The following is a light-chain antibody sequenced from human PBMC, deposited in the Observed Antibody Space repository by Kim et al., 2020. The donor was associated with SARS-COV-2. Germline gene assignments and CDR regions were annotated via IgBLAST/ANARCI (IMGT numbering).Light chain of an antibody. CDR1: QSVSRY. V-gene: IGKV3-11*01. CDR3: QQRNNWPIT. CDR2: DTS. Sequence: LSQGERATLACRASQSVSRYLGWYQQKPGQAPRLLIYDTSNRATGIPARFSGSGSGTDFTLTISSLEPEDFAVYYCQQRNNWPITFGQGTRLEIK. J-gene: IGKJ5*01.